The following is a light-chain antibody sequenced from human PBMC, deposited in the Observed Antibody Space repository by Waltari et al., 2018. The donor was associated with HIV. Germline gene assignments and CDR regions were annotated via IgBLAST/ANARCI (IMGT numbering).Light chain of an antibody. J-gene: IGLJ3*02. Sequence: SYELTPPPSVSVSTGQTASITCPGDTVGDTHACWFQQKPGQAPVLLIYQDSKRPSGIPERFSGSNSGNTATLTISGTQAMDEADYYCQAWDSSRDWVFGGGTKLTVL. V-gene: IGLV3-1*01. CDR2: QDS. CDR3: QAWDSSRDWV. CDR1: TVGDTH.